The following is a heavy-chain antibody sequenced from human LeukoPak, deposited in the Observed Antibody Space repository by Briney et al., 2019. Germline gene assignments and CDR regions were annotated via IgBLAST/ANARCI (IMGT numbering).Heavy chain of an antibody. D-gene: IGHD6-13*01. V-gene: IGHV4-59*12. CDR3: ARARGSWYYFDY. Sequence: SETLSLTCTVSGGSISSYYWSWLRQPPGKGLEWIGYIYYSGSTNYNPSLKSRVTISVDTSKNQFSLKLSSVTAADTAVYYCARARGSWYYFDYWGQGTLVTVSS. CDR2: IYYSGST. CDR1: GGSISSYY. J-gene: IGHJ4*02.